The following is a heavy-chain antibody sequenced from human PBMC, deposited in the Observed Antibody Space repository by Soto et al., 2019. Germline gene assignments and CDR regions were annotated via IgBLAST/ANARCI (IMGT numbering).Heavy chain of an antibody. CDR1: GYTFTSYG. CDR2: ISAYNGNT. CDR3: ARAVYCDFWSGYLHDNYYYYGMDV. V-gene: IGHV1-18*04. D-gene: IGHD3-3*01. Sequence: ASVKVSCKASGYTFTSYGISWVRQAPGQGLEWMGWISAYNGNTNYAQKLQGRVTMTTDTSTSTAYMELRSLRSDDTAVYYCARAVYCDFWSGYLHDNYYYYGMDVWGQGTTVTVSS. J-gene: IGHJ6*02.